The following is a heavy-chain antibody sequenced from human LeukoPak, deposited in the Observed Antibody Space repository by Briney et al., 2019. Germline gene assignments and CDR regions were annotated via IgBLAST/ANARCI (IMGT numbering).Heavy chain of an antibody. D-gene: IGHD6-13*01. CDR2: ISSSGSTI. CDR3: ARGSSSWDYYYYGMDV. Sequence: GGSLRLSCAASGFTFSSYEMNWVRQAPGKGLEWVSYISSSGSTIYYADSVKGRFTISRDNAKNPLYLQMNSLRAEDTAVYYCARGSSSWDYYYYGMDVWGQGTTVTVSS. V-gene: IGHV3-48*03. CDR1: GFTFSSYE. J-gene: IGHJ6*02.